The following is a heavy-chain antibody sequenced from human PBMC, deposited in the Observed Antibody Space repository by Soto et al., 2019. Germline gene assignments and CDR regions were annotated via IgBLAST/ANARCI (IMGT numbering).Heavy chain of an antibody. D-gene: IGHD3-10*01. CDR2: VYYSGRT. V-gene: IGHV4-61*01. J-gene: IGHJ4*02. CDR3: ARDPEYGSYFDY. Sequence: SETLSLTCTVSGGSVSSGSYYWSWVRQTPGKGLEWIGYVYYSGRTDYNPSLKSRVTISIDTSKNQFSLKLTSVTAADTAVYYCARDPEYGSYFDYWGQGTLVTVSS. CDR1: GGSVSSGSYY.